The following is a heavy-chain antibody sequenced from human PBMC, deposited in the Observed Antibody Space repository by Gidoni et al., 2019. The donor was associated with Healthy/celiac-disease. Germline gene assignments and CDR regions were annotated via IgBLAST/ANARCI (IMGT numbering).Heavy chain of an antibody. CDR1: GYTFTSYY. CDR3: ARRGSGYYDSSGYSTPLYFDY. Sequence: QVQLVQSGAEVKKPGASVKVSCKASGYTFTSYYMHWVRQAPGQGLEWMGIINPSGGSTSYAQKFQGRVTMTRDTSTSTVYMELSSLRSEDTAVYYCARRGSGYYDSSGYSTPLYFDYWGQGTLVTVSS. D-gene: IGHD3-22*01. CDR2: INPSGGST. J-gene: IGHJ4*02. V-gene: IGHV1-46*01.